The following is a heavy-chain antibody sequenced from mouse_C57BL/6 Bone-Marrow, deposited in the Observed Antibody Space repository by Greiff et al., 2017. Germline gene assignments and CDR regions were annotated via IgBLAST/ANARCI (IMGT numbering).Heavy chain of an antibody. CDR2: IDPSDSYP. D-gene: IGHD2-14*01. CDR3: ARDDWQGYDGGYWDFDV. CDR1: GYTFTSYW. J-gene: IGHJ1*03. V-gene: IGHV1-69*01. Sequence: QVQLQQPGAELVMPGASVKLSCKASGYTFTSYWMHWVKQRPGQGLEWIGEIDPSDSYPNYNQKFKGKSTLTVDKSSSTAYMPLRSLTSEDSAVYYWARDDWQGYDGGYWDFDVWGTGTTVTVSS.